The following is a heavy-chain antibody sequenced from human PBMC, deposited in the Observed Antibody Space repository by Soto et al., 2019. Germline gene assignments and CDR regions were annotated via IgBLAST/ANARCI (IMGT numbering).Heavy chain of an antibody. D-gene: IGHD3-22*01. CDR2: IYYSGST. Sequence: SETLSLTCTVSGGSISSSSYYWGWIRQPPGKGLEWIGSIYYSGSTYYNPSLKSRVTISVDTSKNQFSLKLSSVTAADTAVYYCARHRHYYESSGYYPPLYCGPASLFTVPS. CDR3: ARHRHYYESSGYYPPLY. V-gene: IGHV4-39*01. J-gene: IGHJ4*02. CDR1: GGSISSSSYY.